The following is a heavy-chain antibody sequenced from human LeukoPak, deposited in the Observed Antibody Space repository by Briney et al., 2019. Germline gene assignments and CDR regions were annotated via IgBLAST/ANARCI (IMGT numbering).Heavy chain of an antibody. V-gene: IGHV3-66*04. J-gene: IGHJ4*02. CDR2: LYSDGST. Sequence: GGSLRLSCAASGVTVSSNYMSWVRQAPGKGLEWVSVLYSDGSTYYADSVKGRFAISRDNSKNTLYLQMNSLRAEDTAVYYCAKQPRSYTGSYYFEYWGQGTPVTVSS. CDR1: GVTVSSNY. CDR3: AKQPRSYTGSYYFEY. D-gene: IGHD5-12*01.